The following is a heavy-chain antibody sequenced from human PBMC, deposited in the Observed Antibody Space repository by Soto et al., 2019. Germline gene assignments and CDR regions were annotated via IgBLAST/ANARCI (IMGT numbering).Heavy chain of an antibody. CDR1: GYTFTSYD. V-gene: IGHV1-8*01. D-gene: IGHD6-13*01. Sequence: QVQLVQSGAEVKKPGASVKVSCKASGYTFTSYDINWVRQATGQGLEWMGWMNPNSGNTGYAQKFQGRVTMTRKTSISTAYMELSSLRSEDTAVYYCARHSSSWYEGWFDPWGQGTLVTVSS. CDR2: MNPNSGNT. CDR3: ARHSSSWYEGWFDP. J-gene: IGHJ5*02.